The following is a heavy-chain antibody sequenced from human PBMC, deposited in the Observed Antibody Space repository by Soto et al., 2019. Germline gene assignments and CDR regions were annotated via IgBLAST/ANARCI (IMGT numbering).Heavy chain of an antibody. CDR2: INHSGST. J-gene: IGHJ6*02. Sequence: PSATLSLTCAVYGGSFSGYYWSWIRQPPGKGLEWIGEINHSGSTNYNPSLKSRVTISVDTSKNQFSLKLSSVTAADTAVYYCARVRVEYSYGMDVWGQGTTVTVSS. CDR3: ARVRVEYSYGMDV. D-gene: IGHD5-18*01. CDR1: GGSFSGYY. V-gene: IGHV4-34*01.